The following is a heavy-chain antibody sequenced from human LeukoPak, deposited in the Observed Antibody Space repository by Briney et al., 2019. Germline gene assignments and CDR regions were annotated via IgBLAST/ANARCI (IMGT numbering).Heavy chain of an antibody. CDR1: GFIFSDYY. V-gene: IGHV3-11*06. D-gene: IGHD3-10*01. CDR3: ARLSGSYCFDY. Sequence: PGRSLRLSCAASGFIFSDYYMSWIRQAPGKGLEWVSYISGSSTYTNYADAVKGRFTISRDNAENSLYLQMNSLRAEDTAVYYCARLSGSYCFDYWGQGALVTVSS. CDR2: ISGSSTYT. J-gene: IGHJ4*02.